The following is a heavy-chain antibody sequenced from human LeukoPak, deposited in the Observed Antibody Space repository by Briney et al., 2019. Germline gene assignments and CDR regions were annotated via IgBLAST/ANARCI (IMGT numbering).Heavy chain of an antibody. V-gene: IGHV3-7*01. CDR1: GFTFSSYW. CDR3: ARGRKYYDFWSGYYPFDY. D-gene: IGHD3-3*01. CDR2: IKQDGSEK. J-gene: IGHJ4*02. Sequence: GGSLRLSCAASGFTFSSYWMSWVRQAPGKGLEWVANIKQDGSEKYYVDSVKGRFTISRDNAKNSLYLQMNSLRAEDTAVYYCARGRKYYDFWSGYYPFDYWGQGTLVTVSS.